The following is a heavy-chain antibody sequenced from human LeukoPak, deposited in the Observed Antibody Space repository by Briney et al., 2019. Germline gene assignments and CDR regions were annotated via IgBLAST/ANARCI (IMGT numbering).Heavy chain of an antibody. V-gene: IGHV3-23*01. Sequence: PGGPLRLSCAASGFTFSSYAMSWVRQAPGKGLEWVSAISGSGGSTYYADSVKGRFTISRDNSKNTLYLQMNSLRAEDTAVYYCAKDGGITMIVVVITTSYFDYWGQGTLVTVSS. CDR3: AKDGGITMIVVVITTSYFDY. CDR1: GFTFSSYA. CDR2: ISGSGGST. J-gene: IGHJ4*02. D-gene: IGHD3-22*01.